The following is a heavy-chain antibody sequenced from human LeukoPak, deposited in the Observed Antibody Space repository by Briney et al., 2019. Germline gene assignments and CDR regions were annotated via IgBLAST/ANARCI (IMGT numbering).Heavy chain of an antibody. D-gene: IGHD5-12*01. J-gene: IGHJ4*02. CDR2: ISAYNGNT. Sequence: ASVKVSCKASGYTFTNYHIAWVRQAPGQGLEWMGWISAYNGNTNYAQKLQGRVTMTTDTSTSTAYMELRSLRSDDTAVYYCARQTDGYSGYDLFDYWGQGTLVTVSS. CDR1: GYTFTNYH. V-gene: IGHV1-18*01. CDR3: ARQTDGYSGYDLFDY.